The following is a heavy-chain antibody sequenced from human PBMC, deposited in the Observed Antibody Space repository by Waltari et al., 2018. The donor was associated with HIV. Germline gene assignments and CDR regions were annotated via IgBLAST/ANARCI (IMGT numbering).Heavy chain of an antibody. V-gene: IGHV3-21*01. CDR1: GSTSRSFR. D-gene: IGHD4-17*01. CDR2: ISSSSSYI. J-gene: IGHJ4*02. CDR3: ARGMTVTTYFDY. Sequence: EVHLVASGGGLVKTGERLRLPCHASGSTSRSFRVLWLRQSPAEGLEWVSSISSSSSYIYYADSVKGRFTISRDNAKTSLYLKMDSLRAEDTAVYYCARGMTVTTYFDYWGQGTLVTVSS.